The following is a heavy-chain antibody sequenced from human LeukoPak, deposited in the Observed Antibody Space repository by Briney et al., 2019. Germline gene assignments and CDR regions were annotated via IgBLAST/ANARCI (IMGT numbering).Heavy chain of an antibody. CDR2: IKQDGSEK. CDR1: GFTFSSYW. D-gene: IGHD6-19*01. CDR3: ARDGRQWLVTRSFDY. J-gene: IGHJ4*02. V-gene: IGHV3-7*01. Sequence: PGGSLRLSCAASGFTFSSYWTSWVRQAPGKGLEWVANIKQDGSEKYYVDSVRGRFTISRDNAQNSLYLQMNSLRAEDTAVYYCARDGRQWLVTRSFDYWGQGTLVTVSS.